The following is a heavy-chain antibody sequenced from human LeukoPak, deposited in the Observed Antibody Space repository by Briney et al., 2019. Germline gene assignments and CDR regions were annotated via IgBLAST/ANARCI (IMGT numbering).Heavy chain of an antibody. CDR3: ARAFSPHFDWLLPFDY. J-gene: IGHJ4*02. CDR1: GYTFTSYA. D-gene: IGHD3-9*01. Sequence: GASVKVSCKASGYTFTSYAMHWVRQAPGQRLEWMGWINAGNGNTKYSQEFQGRVTITRDTSASTAYMELSRLRSDDTAVYYCARAFSPHFDWLLPFDYWGQGTLVTVSS. V-gene: IGHV1-3*01. CDR2: INAGNGNT.